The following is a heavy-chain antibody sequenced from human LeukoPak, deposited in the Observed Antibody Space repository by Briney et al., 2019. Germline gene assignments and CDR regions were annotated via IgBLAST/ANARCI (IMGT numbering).Heavy chain of an antibody. CDR3: ARLALMSPGLDYYYMDV. Sequence: SETLSLTCTVSGGSISSSSYYWGWIRQPPGRGLEWIGSIYYSGSTYYNPSLKSRVTISVDTSKNQFSLKLSSVTAADTAVYYCARLALMSPGLDYYYMDVWGKGTTVTVSS. CDR1: GGSISSSSYY. CDR2: IYYSGST. V-gene: IGHV4-39*01. J-gene: IGHJ6*03. D-gene: IGHD2-8*02.